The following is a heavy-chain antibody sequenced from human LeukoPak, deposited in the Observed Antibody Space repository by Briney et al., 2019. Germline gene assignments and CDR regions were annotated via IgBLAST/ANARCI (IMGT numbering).Heavy chain of an antibody. J-gene: IGHJ4*02. CDR2: INHSGST. CDR1: GGSFSGYY. Sequence: PSETLSLTCAVYGGSFSGYYWSWIRQPPGKGLEWIGEINHSGSTNYNPSLKSRVTISVDTSKNHFSLRLSSVTAADAAVYYCARVCTLASCPFDYWGQGTLVTVSS. CDR3: ARVCTLASCPFDY. V-gene: IGHV4-34*01. D-gene: IGHD2-2*01.